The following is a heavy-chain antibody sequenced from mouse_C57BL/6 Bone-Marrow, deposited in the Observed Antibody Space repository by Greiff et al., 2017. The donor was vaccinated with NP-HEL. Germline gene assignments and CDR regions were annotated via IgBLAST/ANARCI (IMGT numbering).Heavy chain of an antibody. CDR3: ARYTPLYGSSPHWYFDV. CDR2: IRTNANGNTT. Sequence: EVMLVESGGGLVQPGGSLSLSCAASGFTFTDYYMSWVRQPPGKALEWLGFIRTNANGNTTEYSEPVKGRFTISRDNSQSILYHQMNALRAEDSATYYCARYTPLYGSSPHWYFDVWGTGTTVTVSS. V-gene: IGHV7-3*01. CDR1: GFTFTDYY. D-gene: IGHD1-1*01. J-gene: IGHJ1*03.